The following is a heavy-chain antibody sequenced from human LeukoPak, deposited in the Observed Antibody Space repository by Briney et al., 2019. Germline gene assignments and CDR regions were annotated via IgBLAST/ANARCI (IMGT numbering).Heavy chain of an antibody. J-gene: IGHJ6*02. Sequence: GGSLRLSCAASGFTVSSNYMSWVRQAPGKGLEWVSVIYSGGSTYYADSVKGRFTISRDNSKNTLYLQMNSLRAEDTAVYYCANMYQPHNPYDYYCGMDVWGQGTTVTVSS. D-gene: IGHD2-2*01. V-gene: IGHV3-53*01. CDR3: ANMYQPHNPYDYYCGMDV. CDR2: IYSGGST. CDR1: GFTVSSNY.